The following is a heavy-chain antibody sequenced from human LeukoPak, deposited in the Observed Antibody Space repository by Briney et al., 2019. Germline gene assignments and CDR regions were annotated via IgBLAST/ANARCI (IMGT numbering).Heavy chain of an antibody. CDR3: ARSDSSGYYWGVDF. CDR2: IYPGDSDT. J-gene: IGHJ4*02. Sequence: GESLKISCKGSEYSFTSYWIGWVRQMPGKDLEWMGIIYPGDSDTRYSPSFQGQVTISSDMSISTAYLQWSSLKASDTAMYYCARSDSSGYYWGVDFWGQGTLVTVSS. D-gene: IGHD3-22*01. V-gene: IGHV5-51*01. CDR1: EYSFTSYW.